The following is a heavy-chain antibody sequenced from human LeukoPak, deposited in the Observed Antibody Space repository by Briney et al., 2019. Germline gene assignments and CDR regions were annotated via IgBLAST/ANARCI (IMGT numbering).Heavy chain of an antibody. Sequence: PGGSLRLSCAASGFTFDDYGMSWVRQAPGKGLKWVSGINWNGGSTGYADSVKGRFTISRDNAKNSLYLQMNSLRAEDTALYYCATDYYGSRVRYYYYMDVWGKGTTVTVSS. V-gene: IGHV3-20*04. CDR3: ATDYYGSRVRYYYYMDV. J-gene: IGHJ6*03. CDR1: GFTFDDYG. D-gene: IGHD3-10*01. CDR2: INWNGGST.